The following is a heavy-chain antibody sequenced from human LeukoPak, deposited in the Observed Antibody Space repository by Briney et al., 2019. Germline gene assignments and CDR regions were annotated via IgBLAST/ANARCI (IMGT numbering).Heavy chain of an antibody. CDR3: ARGGLYYYDSSGPDNMGGWIDY. V-gene: IGHV3-48*03. CDR2: IISSGSTI. D-gene: IGHD3-22*01. J-gene: IGHJ4*02. Sequence: GGSLRLSCAASGFTFSSYEMNWVRQAPGKGLEWVSYIISSGSTIYYADSVKGRFTISRDNAKNSLYLQMNSLRADDTAVYYCARGGLYYYDSSGPDNMGGWIDYWGQGTLVTVSS. CDR1: GFTFSSYE.